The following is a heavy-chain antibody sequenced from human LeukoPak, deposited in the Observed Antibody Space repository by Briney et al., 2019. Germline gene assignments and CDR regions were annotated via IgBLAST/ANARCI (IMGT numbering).Heavy chain of an antibody. J-gene: IGHJ3*02. CDR3: VREIFYMAGGCFDI. CDR2: ISSGSSYI. Sequence: SGGSLRLSCAGFGFNFSNYTMNWVRQAPGKGLEWVSSISSGSSYIFYADSVKGRFTISIDNAKNSLYLQMNSLRAEDKATHYFVREIFYMAGGCFDIWGQGTMVTVSS. V-gene: IGHV3-21*01. D-gene: IGHD3-3*01. CDR1: GFNFSNYT.